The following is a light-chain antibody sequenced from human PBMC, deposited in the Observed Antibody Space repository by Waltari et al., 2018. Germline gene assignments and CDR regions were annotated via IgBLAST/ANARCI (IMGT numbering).Light chain of an antibody. Sequence: DIVVTQSPGTLSLSPGERATLSCRASASLRFNTLAWYQHQRGQAPRLLIYGESSRSAGIPDRFSGSGSGTDFTLTISSLEPEDFAVYYCQQYGSSPPMFTFGQGTRVEI. V-gene: IGKV3-20*01. CDR1: ASLRFNT. CDR3: QQYGSSPPMFT. CDR2: GES. J-gene: IGKJ2*01.